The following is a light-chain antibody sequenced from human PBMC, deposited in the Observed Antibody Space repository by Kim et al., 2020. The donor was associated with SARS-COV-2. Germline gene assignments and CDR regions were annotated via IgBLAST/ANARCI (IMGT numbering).Light chain of an antibody. Sequence: EIVMTQSPATLSVSPGERATLSCRASQSVSSNLAWYQQKPGQAPRLLIYGASTRATGIPARFSGSGSGTEFTLTISSLQSEDFAVYYCQQYNNWPRTFGPWTKVDIK. CDR3: QQYNNWPRT. J-gene: IGKJ3*01. V-gene: IGKV3-15*01. CDR1: QSVSSN. CDR2: GAS.